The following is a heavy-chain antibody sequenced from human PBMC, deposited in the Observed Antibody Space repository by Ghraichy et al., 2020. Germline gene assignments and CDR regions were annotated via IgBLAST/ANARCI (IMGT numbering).Heavy chain of an antibody. CDR2: IYYSRST. V-gene: IGHV4-39*01. J-gene: IGHJ4*02. CDR3: ARRPYCSGGSCYYFDY. CDR1: GGSISSSSYY. D-gene: IGHD2-15*01. Sequence: SETLSLTCTVSGGSISSSSYYWGWIRDRPGKELKWIGSIYYSRSTYYNPSLKSRVTISVDTSKNQFSLSLSSVTAADTAVYYCARRPYCSGGSCYYFDYWGQGTLVTVSS.